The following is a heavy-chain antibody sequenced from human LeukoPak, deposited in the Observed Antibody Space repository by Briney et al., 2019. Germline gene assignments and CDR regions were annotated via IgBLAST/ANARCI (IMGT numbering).Heavy chain of an antibody. CDR2: VKKDESEK. Sequence: GGSLRLSCAASGFTFSNNWMTWVRQAPGKGLEWVASVKKDESEKYYVDSVKGRFTISRDNAKNSLYLQMNSLRVEDTAVYYCARLITGVVRGVITYYFDYWGQGTLVTVSS. CDR1: GFTFSNNW. V-gene: IGHV3-7*01. D-gene: IGHD3-10*01. J-gene: IGHJ4*02. CDR3: ARLITGVVRGVITYYFDY.